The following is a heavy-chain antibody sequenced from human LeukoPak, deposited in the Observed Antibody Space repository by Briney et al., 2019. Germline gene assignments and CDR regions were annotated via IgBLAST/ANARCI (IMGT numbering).Heavy chain of an antibody. D-gene: IGHD1-26*01. CDR3: ARNPVGASQPPDY. J-gene: IGHJ4*02. CDR2: IWYDGSNK. V-gene: IGHV3-33*01. Sequence: GGSLRLSCAASGFTFSSYGMHWVRQAPGKGLEWVAVIWYDGSNKYYADSVKGRFTISRDNSKNTLYLQMNSLRAEDTAVYYCARNPVGASQPPDYWGQGTLVTVSS. CDR1: GFTFSSYG.